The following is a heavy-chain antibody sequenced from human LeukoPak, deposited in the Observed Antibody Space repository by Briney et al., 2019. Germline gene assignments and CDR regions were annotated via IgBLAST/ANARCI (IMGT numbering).Heavy chain of an antibody. J-gene: IGHJ4*02. CDR2: IFPSGST. V-gene: IGHV4-4*07. CDR1: GDSISSYY. D-gene: IGHD1-26*01. CDR3: ARGISGNYQEFDH. Sequence: KPSETLSLTCTVSGDSISSYYWSWIRQPAGKGLEWIGRIFPSGSTNYNPSLKSRVTMSVDTSKNQFPLKLSSATAADTAVYYCARGISGNYQEFDHWGQGTLVTVSS.